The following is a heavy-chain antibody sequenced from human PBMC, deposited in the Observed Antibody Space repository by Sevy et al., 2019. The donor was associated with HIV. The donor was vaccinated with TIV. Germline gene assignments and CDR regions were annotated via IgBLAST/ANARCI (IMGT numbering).Heavy chain of an antibody. CDR3: ARARTTMIVVGNYFDY. CDR2: INQDGSEK. D-gene: IGHD3-22*01. Sequence: GGSLRLSCAASGLTFSSYWMIWVRQAPGKGLEWVANINQDGSEKYYVDSVKGRFTMSRDNAKNSLYLQMNSLRAEDTAVYYCARARTTMIVVGNYFDYWGQRTLVTVSS. J-gene: IGHJ4*02. V-gene: IGHV3-7*04. CDR1: GLTFSSYW.